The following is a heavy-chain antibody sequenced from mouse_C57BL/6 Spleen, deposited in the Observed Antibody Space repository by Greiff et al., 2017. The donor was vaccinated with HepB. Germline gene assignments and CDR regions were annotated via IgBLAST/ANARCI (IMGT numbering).Heavy chain of an antibody. CDR3: ARSSPYGYDWFAY. D-gene: IGHD2-2*01. Sequence: QVQLKESGAELVRPGTSVKVSYKASGYAFTNYLIEWVKQRPGQGLEWIGVINPGSGGTNYNEKFKGKATLTADKSSSTAYMQLSSLTSEDSAVYFCARSSPYGYDWFAYWGQGTLVTVSA. J-gene: IGHJ3*01. CDR1: GYAFTNYL. V-gene: IGHV1-54*01. CDR2: INPGSGGT.